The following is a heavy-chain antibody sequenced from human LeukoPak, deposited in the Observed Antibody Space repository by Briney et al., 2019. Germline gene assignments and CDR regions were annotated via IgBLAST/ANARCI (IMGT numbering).Heavy chain of an antibody. CDR3: ARDSGYYDSSGYYRGWVQFDY. J-gene: IGHJ4*02. CDR2: INPNSGGT. V-gene: IGHV1-2*02. D-gene: IGHD3-22*01. CDR1: GYTFTGYY. Sequence: AASVKVSCKASGYTFTGYYMHWVRQAPGQGLEWMGWINPNSGGTNYAQKFQGRVTMTRDTSISTAYMELSRLRSDDTAVYYCARDSGYYDSSGYYRGWVQFDYWGQGTLVTVSS.